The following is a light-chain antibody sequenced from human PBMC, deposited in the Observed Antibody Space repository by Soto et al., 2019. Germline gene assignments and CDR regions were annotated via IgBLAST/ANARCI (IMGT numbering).Light chain of an antibody. CDR3: QQSASAPRT. J-gene: IGKJ1*01. CDR2: GAS. CDR1: QSITRY. Sequence: DIQMTQSPSSLSSSVGDRVTITCRASQSITRYLNWYQQKPGKAPRLLICGASSLQSGVPSRFSGSGSGTDFTLTISSLQPEDFATYYCQQSASAPRTFGQGTKVEIK. V-gene: IGKV1-39*01.